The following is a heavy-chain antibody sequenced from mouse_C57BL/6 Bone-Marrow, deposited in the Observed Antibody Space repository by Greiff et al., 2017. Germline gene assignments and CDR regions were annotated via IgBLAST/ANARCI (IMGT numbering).Heavy chain of an antibody. CDR3: ARQLRRTPYYAMDY. V-gene: IGHV1-72*01. CDR1: GYTFTSYW. D-gene: IGHD3-2*02. Sequence: VQLQQPGAELVKPGASVKLSCKASGYTFTSYWMHWVKQRPGRGLEWIGRIDPKSGGTKYNEKFKSKATLTVDKPSSTAYMHLSSLTSEDSAVYYCARQLRRTPYYAMDYWGQGTSVTVSS. CDR2: IDPKSGGT. J-gene: IGHJ4*01.